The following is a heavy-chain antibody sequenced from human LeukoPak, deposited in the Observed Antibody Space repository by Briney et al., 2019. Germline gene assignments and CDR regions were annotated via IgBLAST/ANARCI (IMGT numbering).Heavy chain of an antibody. CDR3: ARGVRNYDILTGYYTPSDY. J-gene: IGHJ4*02. CDR2: INPNSGNT. D-gene: IGHD3-9*01. CDR1: GYTFTGYY. Sequence: ASVKVSCKASGYTFTGYYMHWVRQAPGQGLEWMGWINPNSGNTGYAQKFQGRVTMTRNTSISTAYMELSSLRSEDTAVYYCARGVRNYDILTGYYTPSDYWGQGTLVTVSS. V-gene: IGHV1-8*02.